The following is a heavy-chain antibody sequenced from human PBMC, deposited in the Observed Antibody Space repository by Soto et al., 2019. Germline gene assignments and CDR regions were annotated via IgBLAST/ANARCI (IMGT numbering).Heavy chain of an antibody. J-gene: IGHJ3*02. CDR2: INPSGGST. V-gene: IGHV1-46*01. Sequence: QVQLVQSGAEVKKPGASVKVSCKASGYTFTSYYMHWVRQAPGQGLEWMGIINPSGGSTSYAQKFQGRVTMTRDTSTSTVDMELSSLRSEDTAVYYCAIAEVTIFGVVSGGGAFDIWGQGTMVTVSS. CDR1: GYTFTSYY. D-gene: IGHD3-3*01. CDR3: AIAEVTIFGVVSGGGAFDI.